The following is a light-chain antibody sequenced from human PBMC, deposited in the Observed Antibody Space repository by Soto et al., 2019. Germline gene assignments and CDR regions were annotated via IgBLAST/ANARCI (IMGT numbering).Light chain of an antibody. Sequence: QSVLTQPPSVSGAPGQRVTISCTGSSSNIGAGYDVHWYQQLPGTAPKLLIYGNSNRPSGVPDRFSCAKSGTSASLAITGLKAEDEADYFCQSYDSSLSGYVFGTGTKLTVL. CDR2: GNS. V-gene: IGLV1-40*01. CDR1: SSNIGAGYD. CDR3: QSYDSSLSGYV. J-gene: IGLJ1*01.